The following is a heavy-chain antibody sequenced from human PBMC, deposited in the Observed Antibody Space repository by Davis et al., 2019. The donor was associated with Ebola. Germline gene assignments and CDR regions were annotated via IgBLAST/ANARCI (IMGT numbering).Heavy chain of an antibody. J-gene: IGHJ4*02. Sequence: GESLKIPCAASGFPVSSNYMSWVRQAPGKGLEWVSVIYSVGNTYYADSVKGRFTISRENSKNTLYLQMNSLRAEDTAVYYCTRWNSGWFHDYWGQGTLVTVSS. V-gene: IGHV3-66*01. D-gene: IGHD6-19*01. CDR1: GFPVSSNY. CDR2: IYSVGNT. CDR3: TRWNSGWFHDY.